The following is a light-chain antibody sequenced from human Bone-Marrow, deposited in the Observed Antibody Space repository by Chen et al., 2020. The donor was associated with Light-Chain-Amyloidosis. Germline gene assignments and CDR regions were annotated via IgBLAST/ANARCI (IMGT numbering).Light chain of an antibody. CDR1: NIGSTS. Sequence: SYVLPQPSSVSVAPGPAATIACGGNNIGSTSVHWYQQTPGQAPLLVVYDDSDRPSGSPERLSGSNSGNTATLTISRVEAGDEADYYCQVWDRSSDRPVFGGGTKLTVL. CDR2: DDS. J-gene: IGLJ3*02. CDR3: QVWDRSSDRPV. V-gene: IGLV3-21*02.